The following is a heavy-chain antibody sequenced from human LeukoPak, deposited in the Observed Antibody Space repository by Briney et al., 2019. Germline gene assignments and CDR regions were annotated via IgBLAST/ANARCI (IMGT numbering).Heavy chain of an antibody. D-gene: IGHD3-10*01. V-gene: IGHV4-61*02. CDR2: IYTSGST. J-gene: IGHJ4*02. Sequence: SETLSLTCTVSGGSISSGSYYWSWIRQPAGKGLEWIGRIYTSGSTNYNPSLKSRVTISVDTSKNQFSLKLSSVTAADTAVYYCARDVFASGSIDYWGQGTLVTVSS. CDR3: ARDVFASGSIDY. CDR1: GGSISSGSYY.